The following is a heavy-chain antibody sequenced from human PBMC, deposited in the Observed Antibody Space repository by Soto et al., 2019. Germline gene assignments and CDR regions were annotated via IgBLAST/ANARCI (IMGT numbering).Heavy chain of an antibody. Sequence: SETLSLTCTVSGGSISSGGYYWSWIRQHPGKGLEWIGYIYYSGSTYYNPSLKSRVTISVDTSKNQFSLKLSSVTAADTAVYYCARDPSPYGMDVWGQGTTVTVSS. CDR2: IYYSGST. CDR3: ARDPSPYGMDV. V-gene: IGHV4-31*03. CDR1: GGSISSGGYY. J-gene: IGHJ6*02.